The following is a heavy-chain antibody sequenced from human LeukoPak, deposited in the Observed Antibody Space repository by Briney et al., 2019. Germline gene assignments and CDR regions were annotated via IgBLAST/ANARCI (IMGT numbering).Heavy chain of an antibody. CDR2: ISYDGTNK. J-gene: IGHJ4*02. V-gene: IGHV3-30*18. CDR1: GFSFTDYP. D-gene: IGHD3-10*01. CDR3: AKDRVTMVREGYYFDY. Sequence: GGSLRLSCATSGFSFTDYPMNWVRQAPGKGLEWVSFISYDGTNKYYADSVKGRFTISRDNSKNTLYLQMNSLRTEDTAVYYCAKDRVTMVREGYYFDYWGQGTLVTVSS.